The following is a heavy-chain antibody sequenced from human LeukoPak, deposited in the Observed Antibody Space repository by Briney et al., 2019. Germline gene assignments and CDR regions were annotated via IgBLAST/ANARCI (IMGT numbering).Heavy chain of an antibody. CDR2: INPNSGGT. D-gene: IGHD5-18*01. CDR1: GYTFTSYD. V-gene: IGHV1-2*02. Sequence: ASVKVSCKASGYTFTSYDINWVRQAPGQGLEWMGWINPNSGGTNYAQKFQGRVTMTRDTSISTAYMELSRLRSDDTAVYYCARDRNFPSGGIQLWLFDYWGQGTLVTVSS. J-gene: IGHJ4*02. CDR3: ARDRNFPSGGIQLWLFDY.